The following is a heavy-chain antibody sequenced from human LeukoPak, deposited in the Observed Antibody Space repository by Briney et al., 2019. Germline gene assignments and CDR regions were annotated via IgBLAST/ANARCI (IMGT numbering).Heavy chain of an antibody. CDR1: GFTFSSYA. V-gene: IGHV3-30-3*01. CDR3: ARGDYYDSSGYYNDAFDI. Sequence: QPGRSLRLSCAASGFTFSSYAMHWVRQAPGKGLEWVAVISYDGSNKYYADSVKGRFTISRDNAKNSLYLQMNSLRAEDTAVYYCARGDYYDSSGYYNDAFDIWGQGTMVTVSS. D-gene: IGHD3-22*01. J-gene: IGHJ3*02. CDR2: ISYDGSNK.